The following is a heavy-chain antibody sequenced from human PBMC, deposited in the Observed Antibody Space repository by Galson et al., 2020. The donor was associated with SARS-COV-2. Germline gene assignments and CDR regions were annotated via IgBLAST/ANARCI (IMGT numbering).Heavy chain of an antibody. D-gene: IGHD3-3*01. Sequence: GGSLRLSCRASGFTFSSSAMHWVRQAPGKGLEWVAIISYAGPKRYNLDSVQGRFTISRDNSKNTLFLQMDSLTTEDTAVYYCARETDDYTRSWYDDWGQGTLVTVSS. J-gene: IGHJ5*02. V-gene: IGHV3-30*04. CDR1: GFTFSSSA. CDR2: ISYAGPKR. CDR3: ARETDDYTRSWYDD.